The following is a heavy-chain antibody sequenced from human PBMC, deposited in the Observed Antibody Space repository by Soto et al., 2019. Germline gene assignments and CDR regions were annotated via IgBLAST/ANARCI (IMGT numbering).Heavy chain of an antibody. Sequence: VQLLESGGGLVQPGGSLRLSCAASGFSFSSYAMVWVRQAPGKGLEWVSVISARGGSSYFADSVQGRFTISRDKSKNVLSLEMNSLRAEDTAIYFCAKGSIEYSASVDNWGQGTLVLVSS. CDR2: ISARGGSS. CDR3: AKGSIEYSASVDN. CDR1: GFSFSSYA. V-gene: IGHV3-23*01. D-gene: IGHD5-12*01. J-gene: IGHJ4*02.